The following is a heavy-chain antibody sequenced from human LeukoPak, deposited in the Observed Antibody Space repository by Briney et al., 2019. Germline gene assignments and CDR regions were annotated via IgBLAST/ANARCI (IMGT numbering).Heavy chain of an antibody. D-gene: IGHD3-22*01. V-gene: IGHV3-48*03. CDR3: AKGDYYDLDY. J-gene: IGHJ4*02. Sequence: GGSLRLSCAASGFTFSSYEMNWVRQSPGKGLEWVSYVSSSGNTINYADSVKGRFTMSRDNAKNSLYLQMNSLRAEDTAVYYCAKGDYYDLDYWGQGTLVTVSS. CDR2: VSSSGNTI. CDR1: GFTFSSYE.